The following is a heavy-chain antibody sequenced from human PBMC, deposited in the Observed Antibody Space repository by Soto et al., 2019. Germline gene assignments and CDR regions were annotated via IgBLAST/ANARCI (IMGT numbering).Heavy chain of an antibody. CDR3: ARGKSVFGVVIILSESGYDIDV. CDR1: CYTFTSYG. Sequence: QVQLVQSGAEVKKPGASVKVSCKASCYTFTSYGISWVRQAPGQGLEWMGWISPYNGSTNYAQKLQGRVTMSPDTSTSTADLERRSRRAADTAVYYCARGKSVFGVVIILSESGYDIDVWGQGTTVTVS. J-gene: IGHJ6*02. V-gene: IGHV1-18*01. CDR2: ISPYNGST. D-gene: IGHD3-3*02.